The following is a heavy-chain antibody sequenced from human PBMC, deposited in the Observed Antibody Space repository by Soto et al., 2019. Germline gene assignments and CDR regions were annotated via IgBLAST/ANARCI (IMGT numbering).Heavy chain of an antibody. V-gene: IGHV3-7*01. D-gene: IGHD2-15*01. CDR1: EFTFSSYW. J-gene: IGHJ6*02. Sequence: PGGSLRLSCETSEFTFSSYWMTWVRRTPGKGLEWVANIDGEGGEKNYADSVKGRFTISRDNAKNTLYLQMSSLRAEDTAVYYCVKDDCSGGSCYTFHYYYGMDVWGQGTTVTVSS. CDR2: IDGEGGEK. CDR3: VKDDCSGGSCYTFHYYYGMDV.